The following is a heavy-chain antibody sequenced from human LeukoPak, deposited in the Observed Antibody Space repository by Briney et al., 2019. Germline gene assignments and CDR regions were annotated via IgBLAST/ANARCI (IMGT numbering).Heavy chain of an antibody. J-gene: IGHJ2*01. Sequence: PSETLSLTCTVSGGSISDSGYYWGWIRQPPGTGLEWLGSIHYSGSTYYNPSLKSRVTISVDTSKNQVPLRLSSVTAADTAVYYCATEGIVGATGAFDLWGRGTLVTVSS. D-gene: IGHD1-26*01. CDR1: GGSISDSGYY. CDR2: IHYSGST. CDR3: ATEGIVGATGAFDL. V-gene: IGHV4-39*02.